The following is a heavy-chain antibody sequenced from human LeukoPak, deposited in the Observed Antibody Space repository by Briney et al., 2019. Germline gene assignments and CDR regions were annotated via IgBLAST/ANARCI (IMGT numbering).Heavy chain of an antibody. D-gene: IGHD6-13*01. CDR3: ARVGGSWYGRRKPHFDY. V-gene: IGHV3-21*01. CDR1: GFTFSSYS. J-gene: IGHJ4*02. Sequence: GGSLRLSCAASGFTFSSYSMNWVRQAPGKGLEWASSISSSSSYIYYADSVKGRFTISRDNAKNSLYLQMNSLRAEDTAVYYCARVGGSWYGRRKPHFDYWGQGTLVTVSS. CDR2: ISSSSSYI.